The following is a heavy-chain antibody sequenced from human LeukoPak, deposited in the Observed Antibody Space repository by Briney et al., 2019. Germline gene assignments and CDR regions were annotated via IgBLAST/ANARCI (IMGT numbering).Heavy chain of an antibody. J-gene: IGHJ1*01. CDR3: ARVVQSTDSSGFYLPEYFQH. Sequence: SVKVSCKASGGTFSSYAISWVRQAPGQGLEWMGGIIPIFGTANYAQKFQGRVTITADESTSTAYMELSSLRSEDTAVYYCARVVQSTDSSGFYLPEYFQHWDQGTLVTVSS. V-gene: IGHV1-69*13. D-gene: IGHD3-22*01. CDR1: GGTFSSYA. CDR2: IIPIFGTA.